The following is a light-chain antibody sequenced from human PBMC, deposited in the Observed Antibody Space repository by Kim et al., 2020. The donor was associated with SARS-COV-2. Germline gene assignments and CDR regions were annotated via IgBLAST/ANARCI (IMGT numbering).Light chain of an antibody. J-gene: IGKJ4*01. Sequence: IQLTQSQSSVSASVGGSVTITCRASQHVYGWVAWYQQKPGKAPELLIYGATTLQAAVPSRFIGSGSGTDFALPINSLQPDDSATYYCQQAHCFPFTFGGGTKVDIK. CDR3: QQAHCFPFT. CDR2: GAT. V-gene: IGKV1-12*01. CDR1: QHVYGW.